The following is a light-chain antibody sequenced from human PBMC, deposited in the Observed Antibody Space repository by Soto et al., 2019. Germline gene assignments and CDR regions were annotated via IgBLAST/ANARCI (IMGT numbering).Light chain of an antibody. CDR2: GAS. CDR3: QQYENWPPYT. J-gene: IGKJ2*01. V-gene: IGKV3-15*01. Sequence: EIVMTQSPATLSVSPVEIVTLSCRASQSVSSHLAWYQQKPGQAPRLLIYGASTRATGIPARFSGSGSGTEFSLTVSSLQPEDFAVYYCQQYENWPPYTFGQVTKVDIK. CDR1: QSVSSH.